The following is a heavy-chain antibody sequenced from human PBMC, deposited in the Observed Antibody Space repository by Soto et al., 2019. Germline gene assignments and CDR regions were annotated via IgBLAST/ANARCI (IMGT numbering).Heavy chain of an antibody. D-gene: IGHD6-13*01. Sequence: QVQLQESGPGLVKPSETLSLTCTVSGGSISSYYWSWIRQPPGKGLEWIGYIYCSGSTNYNPSLKSRVTISVDTSKNQFSLKLSSVTAADTAVYYCARVRWAAAGTGWFDPWGQGTLVTVSS. CDR3: ARVRWAAAGTGWFDP. J-gene: IGHJ5*02. V-gene: IGHV4-59*01. CDR2: IYCSGST. CDR1: GGSISSYY.